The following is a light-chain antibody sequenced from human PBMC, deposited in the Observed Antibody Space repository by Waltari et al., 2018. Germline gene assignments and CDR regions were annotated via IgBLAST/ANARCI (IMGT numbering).Light chain of an antibody. CDR3: QQYYSYPIT. J-gene: IGKJ3*01. Sequence: AIRMTQSPSSFSASTGDRVTITCRASQGISRYLAWYQQKPGKAPKLLIYAASTLQSGVPSRFSGSGSGTDFTLTISCLQSEDFATYDCQQYYSYPITFGPGTKVDIK. V-gene: IGKV1-8*01. CDR1: QGISRY. CDR2: AAS.